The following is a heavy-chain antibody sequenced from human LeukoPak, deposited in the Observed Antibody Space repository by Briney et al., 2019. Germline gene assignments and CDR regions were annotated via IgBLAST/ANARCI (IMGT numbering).Heavy chain of an antibody. CDR1: GFTFSSYS. Sequence: PGGSLRLSCAASGFTFSSYSMNWVRQAPGKGLEWVSSISSSSSYIYYADSVKGRFTISRDNSKNTLYLQMNSLRAEDTAVYYCAKSSPHYYFDSWGQGTLVTVSS. CDR2: ISSSSSYI. J-gene: IGHJ4*02. V-gene: IGHV3-21*04. CDR3: AKSSPHYYFDS.